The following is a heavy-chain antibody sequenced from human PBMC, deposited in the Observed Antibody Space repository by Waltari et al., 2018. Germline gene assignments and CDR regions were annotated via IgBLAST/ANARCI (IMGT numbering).Heavy chain of an antibody. CDR3: ARGGKPHAFDI. CDR2: IRPEGREI. V-gene: IGHV3-7*03. CDR1: GFDFSTSY. Sequence: EVQLVESGGGLVQRGGSLRLSCAPSGFDFSTSYMNWVRQAPGKGPEWVADIRPEGREIYDVDSVEGRFTVSRDNAKNSLHLQMNNLRADDTAVYYCARGGKPHAFDIWGQGTMVTVSS. J-gene: IGHJ3*02.